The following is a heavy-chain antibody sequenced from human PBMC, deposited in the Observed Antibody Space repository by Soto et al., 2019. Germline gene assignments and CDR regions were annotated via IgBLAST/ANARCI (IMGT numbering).Heavy chain of an antibody. Sequence: GGSLRLSCAVSGFSFNNYAMNWVRLAPGKGLEGVSSISGGGTGTYSADAVRGRFTISSDKSRNTVYLQMSSLRAEDTAVYYCAKGHYYDNVGNWVANQAFDSWGQGSLVTVSS. V-gene: IGHV3-23*01. CDR3: AKGHYYDNVGNWVANQAFDS. J-gene: IGHJ4*02. CDR1: GFSFNNYA. D-gene: IGHD3-22*01. CDR2: ISGGGTGT.